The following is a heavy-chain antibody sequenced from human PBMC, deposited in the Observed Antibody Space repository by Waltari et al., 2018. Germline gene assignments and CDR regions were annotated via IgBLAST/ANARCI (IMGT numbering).Heavy chain of an antibody. J-gene: IGHJ6*02. Sequence: QVQLQQWGAGLLTPSETLSLTCAVYGGSFSGYYWSCIRQPPGKGLAWLGEINHSGSTNYNPSLKSRVTISVDTSKNQFSLKLSSVTAADTAVYYCARVGTYDYVWGSYRLNYYYYGMDVWGQGTTVTVSS. D-gene: IGHD3-16*02. CDR1: GGSFSGYY. V-gene: IGHV4-34*01. CDR2: INHSGST. CDR3: ARVGTYDYVWGSYRLNYYYYGMDV.